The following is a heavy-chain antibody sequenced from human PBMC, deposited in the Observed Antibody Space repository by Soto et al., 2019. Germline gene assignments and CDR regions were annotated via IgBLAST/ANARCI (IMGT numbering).Heavy chain of an antibody. J-gene: IGHJ3*02. V-gene: IGHV3-48*04. D-gene: IGHD7-27*01. Sequence: GGSLRLSCAASGFSFSTYGMHWVRQAPGKGLEWVSYISSSGSTIYYADSVKGRFTISRDNAKNSLYLQMNSLRAEDTAVYYCARDHTGVDIWGQGTMVTVSS. CDR3: ARDHTGVDI. CDR2: ISSSGSTI. CDR1: GFSFSTYG.